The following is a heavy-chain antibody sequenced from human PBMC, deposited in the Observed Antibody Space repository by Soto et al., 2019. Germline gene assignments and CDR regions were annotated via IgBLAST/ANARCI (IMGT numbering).Heavy chain of an antibody. Sequence: QVQLVQSGAEVKKPGSSVKVSCKASGDTISSYAINWVRQAPGQGLEWMGGIIPMFGTANYAQKFKGRVTMTAGESTSTVYMELSSLRSEDTAVYYCARVGPAHYYDSSGYYSPLDYWGQGTLVTVSS. CDR1: GDTISSYA. CDR3: ARVGPAHYYDSSGYYSPLDY. CDR2: IIPMFGTA. V-gene: IGHV1-69*01. J-gene: IGHJ4*02. D-gene: IGHD3-22*01.